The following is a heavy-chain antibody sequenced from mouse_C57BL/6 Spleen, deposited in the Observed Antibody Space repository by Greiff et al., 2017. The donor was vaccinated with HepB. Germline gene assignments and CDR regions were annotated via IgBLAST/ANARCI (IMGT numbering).Heavy chain of an antibody. CDR2: ISSGSSTI. CDR3: ARPGEFYFDY. V-gene: IGHV5-17*01. CDR1: GFTFSDYG. J-gene: IGHJ2*01. Sequence: EVQLVESGGGLVKPGGSLKLSCAASGFTFSDYGMHWVRQAPEKGLEWVAYISSGSSTIYYADTVKGRFTISRDNAKNTLFLQMTSLRSEDTAMYYCARPGEFYFDYWGQGTTLTVSS.